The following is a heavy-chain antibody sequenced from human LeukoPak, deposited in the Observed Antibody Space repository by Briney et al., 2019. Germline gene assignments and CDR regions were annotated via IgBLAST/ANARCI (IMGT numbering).Heavy chain of an antibody. J-gene: IGHJ6*02. D-gene: IGHD3-3*01. CDR2: IYYSGST. CDR1: GGSMSSSSYY. Sequence: SETLSLTCTVSGGSMSSSSYYWGWLRQPPGKGLQWIGSIYYSGSTYYNPSLKSRVTISVDTSKKHFSLKLGSVTAADTAVYYCARHFSSGEFYYGMDVWGQGTTVTVSS. V-gene: IGHV4-39*01. CDR3: ARHFSSGEFYYGMDV.